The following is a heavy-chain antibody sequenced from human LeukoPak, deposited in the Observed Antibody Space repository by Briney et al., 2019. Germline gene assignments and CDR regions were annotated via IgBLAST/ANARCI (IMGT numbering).Heavy chain of an antibody. CDR1: GFTFSSYW. CDR2: IKQDGSEK. J-gene: IGHJ1*01. CDR3: ARKECGSTSCYTREYFQY. D-gene: IGHD2-2*02. V-gene: IGHV3-7*03. Sequence: GGSLRLSCAASGFTFSSYWMSWVRQAPGKGLEWVANIKQDGSEKYYVDSVKGRFTISRDNAKNSLYLQMHSLRAEDTAIYFCARKECGSTSCYTREYFQYWGQGTLVTVSS.